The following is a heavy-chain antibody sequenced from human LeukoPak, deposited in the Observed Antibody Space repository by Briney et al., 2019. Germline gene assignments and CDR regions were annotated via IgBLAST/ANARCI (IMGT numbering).Heavy chain of an antibody. CDR2: INPNSGGT. V-gene: IGHV1-2*02. D-gene: IGHD5-24*01. CDR1: GYTLTGYY. J-gene: IGHJ4*02. CDR3: ARVRDGYNYGY. Sequence: ASVKVSCKASGYTLTGYYMHWVRQAPGQGLEWMGWINPNSGGTNYAQKFQGRVTMTRDTFISTAYMELSRLRSDDTAVYYCARVRDGYNYGYWGQGTLVTVSS.